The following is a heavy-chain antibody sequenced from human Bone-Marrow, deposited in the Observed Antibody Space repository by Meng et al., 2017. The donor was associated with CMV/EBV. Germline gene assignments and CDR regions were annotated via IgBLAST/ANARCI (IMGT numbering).Heavy chain of an antibody. CDR2: INHSGST. D-gene: IGHD1-7*01. CDR1: SFGGYS. J-gene: IGHJ5*02. V-gene: IGHV4-34*01. CDR3: ARVEGVWLELRRSVWFDP. Sequence: SFGGYSWSWIRQPPGQGLEWIGEINHSGSTNYNPSLKSRVTISVDTSKNQFSLKLSSVTAADTAVYYCARVEGVWLELRRSVWFDPWGQGTLVTVSS.